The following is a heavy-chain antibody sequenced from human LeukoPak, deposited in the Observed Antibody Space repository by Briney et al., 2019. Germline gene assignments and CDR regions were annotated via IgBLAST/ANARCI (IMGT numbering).Heavy chain of an antibody. CDR2: INPNGGGT. J-gene: IGHJ3*02. CDR3: ARERGYCSSSTCYTSDAFDI. Sequence: ASVKVSCKASGYTFTGYYMHWVRQAPGHGLEWMGWINPNGGGTKYAQKFQGRVTMTRDTSISTAYMELSSLRSDDTAVYYCARERGYCSSSTCYTSDAFDIWGQGTLVTVSS. D-gene: IGHD2-2*02. V-gene: IGHV1-2*02. CDR1: GYTFTGYY.